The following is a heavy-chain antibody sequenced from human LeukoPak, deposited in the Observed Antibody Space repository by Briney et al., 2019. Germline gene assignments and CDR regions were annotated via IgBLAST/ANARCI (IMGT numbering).Heavy chain of an antibody. CDR1: GFTFDDYG. J-gene: IGHJ6*03. Sequence: GGSLRLSCAASGFTFDDYGVRWVRQAPGRGLEWVSGINWNGGSTGYADSVKARFTISRDNAKNSLYLQMNSLRAEDTALYYCARVGYYDFWSGYYPCYYYYMDVWGKGTTVTVSS. D-gene: IGHD3-3*01. CDR2: INWNGGST. V-gene: IGHV3-20*04. CDR3: ARVGYYDFWSGYYPCYYYYMDV.